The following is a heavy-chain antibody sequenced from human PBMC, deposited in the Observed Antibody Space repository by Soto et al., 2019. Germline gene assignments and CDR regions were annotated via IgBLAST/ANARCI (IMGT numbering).Heavy chain of an antibody. J-gene: IGHJ4*02. CDR3: ARDYYDSSGYLGLLDY. CDR2: ISSSSSTI. CDR1: GFTFCSYS. D-gene: IGHD3-22*01. Sequence: GGSLRLCCAASGFTFCSYSMNWVRQAPGKGLEWVSYISSSSSTIYYADSVKGRFTISRDNAKNSLYLQMNSLRDEDTAVYYCARDYYDSSGYLGLLDYWGQGTLVTVSS. V-gene: IGHV3-48*02.